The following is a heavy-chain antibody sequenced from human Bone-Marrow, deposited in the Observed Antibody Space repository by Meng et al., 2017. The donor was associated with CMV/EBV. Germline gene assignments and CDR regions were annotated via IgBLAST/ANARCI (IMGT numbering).Heavy chain of an antibody. D-gene: IGHD1-26*01. V-gene: IGHV4-59*01. J-gene: IGHJ5*02. CDR1: GGSISSYY. CDR2: IYYSGNT. Sequence: GSLRLSCTVSGGSISSYYWSWIRQPPGKGLEWIGYIYYSGNTDYNPSLKSRVTISVDTSKNQFSLKLSSVTAADTALYYCARSASSGSYFSWFDPWGQGTLVTVSS. CDR3: ARSASSGSYFSWFDP.